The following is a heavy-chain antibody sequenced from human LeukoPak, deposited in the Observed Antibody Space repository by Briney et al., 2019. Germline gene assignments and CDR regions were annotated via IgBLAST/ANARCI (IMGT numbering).Heavy chain of an antibody. CDR2: ISGSGGST. J-gene: IGHJ5*02. V-gene: IGHV3-23*01. CDR3: ANLLIAVAGTGLFDP. CDR1: GFTFSSYA. Sequence: GRSLRLSCAASGFTFSSYAMSWVRQAPGKGLEWVSAISGSGGSTYYADSVKGRFTISRDNSKNTLYLQMNSLRAEDTAVYYCANLLIAVAGTGLFDPWGQGTLVTVSS. D-gene: IGHD6-19*01.